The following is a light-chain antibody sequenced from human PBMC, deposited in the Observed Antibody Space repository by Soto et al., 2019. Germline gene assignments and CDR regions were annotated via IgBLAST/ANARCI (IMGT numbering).Light chain of an antibody. V-gene: IGLV1-51*01. CDR2: DNN. Sequence: QSVLTQPPSMSAAPGQKVTISCSGSTAKIGNSYVSWYQQLPGTVPRLLIYDNNERPSGIPDRFSGSKSGTSATLVITGLPTGDEADYYCGAWDSGLNGVLFGGGTKLTVL. CDR1: TAKIGNSY. J-gene: IGLJ3*02. CDR3: GAWDSGLNGVL.